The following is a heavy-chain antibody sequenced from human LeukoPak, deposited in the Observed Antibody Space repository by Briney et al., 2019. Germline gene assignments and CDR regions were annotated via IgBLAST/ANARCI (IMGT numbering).Heavy chain of an antibody. CDR1: GFTFSNVW. V-gene: IGHV3-15*01. J-gene: IGHJ4*02. Sequence: GGSLRLSCGASGFTFSNVWMSWVRQAPGKGLEWVGRIKSKKDGETIHYAAPAKGRFSISRDDSKNTLYLQMNSLKTEDTAVYYCARGYREPGHDYWGQGTLVTVSS. D-gene: IGHD1-14*01. CDR3: ARGYREPGHDY. CDR2: IKSKKDGETI.